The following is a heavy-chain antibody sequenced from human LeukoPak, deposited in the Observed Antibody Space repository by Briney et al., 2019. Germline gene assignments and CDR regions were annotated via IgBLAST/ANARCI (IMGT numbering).Heavy chain of an antibody. CDR1: GYTFTGYY. Sequence: ASVKVSCKASGYTFTGYYMQWVRQAPGQGLEWMVWINPNSGGTNYAQKFQGRVTMTRDTSISTAYMELSRLRSDNTAVYYCARGIAVAGHNWFDPWGQGTLVTVSS. V-gene: IGHV1-2*02. CDR2: INPNSGGT. J-gene: IGHJ5*02. CDR3: ARGIAVAGHNWFDP. D-gene: IGHD6-19*01.